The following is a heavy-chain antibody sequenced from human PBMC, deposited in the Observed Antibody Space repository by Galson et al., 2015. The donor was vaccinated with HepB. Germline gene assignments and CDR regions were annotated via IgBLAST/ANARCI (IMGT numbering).Heavy chain of an antibody. J-gene: IGHJ6*02. D-gene: IGHD3-16*02. CDR3: ARDWYDYVWGSYRHLGGMDV. CDR1: GFTFSSYW. Sequence: SLRLSCAASGFTFSSYWMSWVRQAPGKGLEWVANIKQDGSEKYYVDSVKGRFTISRDNAKNSLYLQMNSQRAEDTAVYYCARDWYDYVWGSYRHLGGMDVWGQGTTVTVSS. CDR2: IKQDGSEK. V-gene: IGHV3-7*03.